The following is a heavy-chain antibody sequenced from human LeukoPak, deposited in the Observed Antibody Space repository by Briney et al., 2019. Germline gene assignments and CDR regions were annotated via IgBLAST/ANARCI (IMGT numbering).Heavy chain of an antibody. D-gene: IGHD2-15*01. J-gene: IGHJ4*02. V-gene: IGHV3-30*09. CDR2: ISHDGSNK. CDR3: ARQDCSGGSCYLDY. CDR1: GFTFSSYA. Sequence: GGSLRLSCAASGFTFSSYAMHWVRQAPGKGLDWVAVISHDGSNKYYADSVKGRFAISRDYSKNTLFLQMNNLRTEATAVYSCARQDCSGGSCYLDYWGQGMLVTVSS.